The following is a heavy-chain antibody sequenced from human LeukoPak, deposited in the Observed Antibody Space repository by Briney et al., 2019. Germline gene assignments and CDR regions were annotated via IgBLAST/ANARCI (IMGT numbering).Heavy chain of an antibody. D-gene: IGHD6-13*01. J-gene: IGHJ4*02. CDR1: GDSVSSNSAA. V-gene: IGHV6-1*01. CDR3: ARDSTTPSSSWFSYYFYY. Sequence: SQTLSLTCALSGDSVSSNSAAWNWIRQSPSRGLEWLGRAYYRSKWYYDYAVSVKSRITINPDTSKNQLSLQLNSVTPEDTAVYYCARDSTTPSSSWFSYYFYYWGQGTLVTVSS. CDR2: AYYRSKWYY.